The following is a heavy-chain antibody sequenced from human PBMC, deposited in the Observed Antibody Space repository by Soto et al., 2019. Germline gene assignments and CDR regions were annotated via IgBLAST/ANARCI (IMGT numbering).Heavy chain of an antibody. Sequence: GGSLRLSCVGSGFTFNTYAMNWVRQAPGKGLEWVSSIDASSGYMYYADSVKGRVTISRDNAKNSLYLQMNSLRAEDTAVYYCARDPVNHTSGLDVWGQGTTVTVSS. D-gene: IGHD3-16*02. J-gene: IGHJ6*02. CDR2: IDASSGYM. V-gene: IGHV3-21*01. CDR1: GFTFNTYA. CDR3: ARDPVNHTSGLDV.